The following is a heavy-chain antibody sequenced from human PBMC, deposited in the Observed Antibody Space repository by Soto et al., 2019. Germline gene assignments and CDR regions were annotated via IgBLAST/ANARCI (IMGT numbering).Heavy chain of an antibody. Sequence: AETLSLTSTVSGDSVSTYYWSWIRQPAGRGLEWIGRVYSSGATNYNPSLNGRVTMSLDTSRNPFSLRLSSVTAADTAIYCCTKGPNWTYYYYGVDVWGQGTAVTVSS. CDR1: GDSVSTYY. CDR2: VYSSGAT. J-gene: IGHJ6*02. CDR3: TKGPNWTYYYYGVDV. D-gene: IGHD1-20*01. V-gene: IGHV4-4*07.